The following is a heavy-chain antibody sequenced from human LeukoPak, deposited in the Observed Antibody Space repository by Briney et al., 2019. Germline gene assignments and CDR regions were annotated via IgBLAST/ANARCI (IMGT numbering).Heavy chain of an antibody. CDR2: INSDGSST. CDR1: GFTFSSYW. J-gene: IGHJ3*02. Sequence: GGSLRLSCAASGFTFSSYWMHWVRQAPGKGLVWVSRINSDGSSTSYADSVKGRFTISRDNAKNTLYLQMNSLRVEDTAVYYCARERQWLTHAFDIWGQGTMVTVSS. D-gene: IGHD6-19*01. CDR3: ARERQWLTHAFDI. V-gene: IGHV3-74*01.